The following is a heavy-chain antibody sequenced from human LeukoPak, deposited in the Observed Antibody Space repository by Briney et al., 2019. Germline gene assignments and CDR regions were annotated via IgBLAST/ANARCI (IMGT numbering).Heavy chain of an antibody. CDR3: ARVVDSGSYYYYYYYGMDV. CDR2: ISGSGGST. Sequence: PGGSLRLSCAASGFTFSSYAMSWVRQAPGKGLEWVSAISGSGGSTYYADSVKGRFTISRDNSKNTLYLQMNSLRAEDTAVYYCARVVDSGSYYYYYYYGMDVWGQGTTVTVSS. J-gene: IGHJ6*02. V-gene: IGHV3-23*01. CDR1: GFTFSSYA. D-gene: IGHD1-26*01.